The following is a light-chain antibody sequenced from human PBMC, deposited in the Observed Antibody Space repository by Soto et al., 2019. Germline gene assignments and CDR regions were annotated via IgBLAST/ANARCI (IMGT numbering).Light chain of an antibody. CDR2: GAS. V-gene: IGKV3-20*01. CDR3: QQYGSSGT. CDR1: QSVSNNY. Sequence: EIVLTQSPGTLSVSPGESATLSCRASQSVSNNYLAWYQQKPGQAPRLLIYGASNRATGIPDRFSGSGSGTDFTLTISRLEPEDFAVYYCQQYGSSGTVGQGTKVDI. J-gene: IGKJ1*01.